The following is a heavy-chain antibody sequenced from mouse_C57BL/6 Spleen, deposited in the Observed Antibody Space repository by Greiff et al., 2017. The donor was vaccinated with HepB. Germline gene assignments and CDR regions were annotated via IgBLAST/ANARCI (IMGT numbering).Heavy chain of an antibody. Sequence: VQLQQSGAELARPGASVKLSCKASVYTFTSYGISWVKQRTGQGLEWIGEIYPRSGNTYYNEKFKGKATLTADKSSSTAYMELRSLTSEDSAVYFCARSVAPYDYDDYYAMDYWGQGTSVTVSS. V-gene: IGHV1-81*01. CDR2: IYPRSGNT. CDR1: VYTFTSYG. J-gene: IGHJ4*01. CDR3: ARSVAPYDYDDYYAMDY. D-gene: IGHD2-4*01.